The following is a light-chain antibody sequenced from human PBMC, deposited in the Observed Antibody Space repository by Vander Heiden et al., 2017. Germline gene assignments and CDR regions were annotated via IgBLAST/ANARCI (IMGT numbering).Light chain of an antibody. V-gene: IGKV3-20*01. CDR1: QSVSSSY. CDR2: GAS. J-gene: IGKJ2*01. CDR3: QQYGSSTPYT. Sequence: EIVLPQSPGPLSLSPGEGATLSCRASQSVSSSYLAWYQQKPGQAARLLIYGASSRATGIPDRFSGSGSGTDFTLTISRLEPEDVAVYYCQQYGSSTPYTFGQGTKLEIK.